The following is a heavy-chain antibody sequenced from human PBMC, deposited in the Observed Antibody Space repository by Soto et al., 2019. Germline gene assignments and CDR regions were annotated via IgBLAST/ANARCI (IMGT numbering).Heavy chain of an antibody. CDR2: ISYDGSNK. J-gene: IGHJ4*02. CDR3: GGASRWG. D-gene: IGHD1-26*01. CDR1: GFTFSSYA. Sequence: QVQLVESGGGVVQPGRSLRLSCAASGFTFSSYAMHWVRQAPGKGLEWVAVISYDGSNKYYADSVKGRFTISSDNSKNTQYLQMSVLRAEATDVYYCGGASRWGWGKGPLVTVSS. V-gene: IGHV3-30-3*01.